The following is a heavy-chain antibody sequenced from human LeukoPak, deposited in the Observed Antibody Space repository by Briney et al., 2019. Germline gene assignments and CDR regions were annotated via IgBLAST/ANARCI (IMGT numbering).Heavy chain of an antibody. J-gene: IGHJ4*02. D-gene: IGHD3-10*01. Sequence: SETLSLTCTVSGGSISSSSYYWGWIRQPPGKGLEWIGSIYYSGSTYYNPSLKSRVTISVDTSKNQFSLKLSSVTAADTAVYYCARLTYYGSGSYPQRFDYWGQGTLVTVSS. CDR2: IYYSGST. V-gene: IGHV4-39*01. CDR3: ARLTYYGSGSYPQRFDY. CDR1: GGSISSSSYY.